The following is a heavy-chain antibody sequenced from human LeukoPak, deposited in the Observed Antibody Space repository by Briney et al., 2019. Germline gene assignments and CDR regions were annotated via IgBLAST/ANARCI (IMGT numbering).Heavy chain of an antibody. V-gene: IGHV1-69*05. CDR3: ARGTYGGNAADYYYYYMDV. CDR2: IIPIFGTA. J-gene: IGHJ6*03. D-gene: IGHD4-23*01. Sequence: GASVKVSCKASGGTFSSYAISWVRQAPGQGLEWMGGIIPIFGTANYAQKFQGRVTITTDESTSTAYMELSRLRSEDTAVYCCARGTYGGNAADYYYYYMDVWGKGTTVTVSS. CDR1: GGTFSSYA.